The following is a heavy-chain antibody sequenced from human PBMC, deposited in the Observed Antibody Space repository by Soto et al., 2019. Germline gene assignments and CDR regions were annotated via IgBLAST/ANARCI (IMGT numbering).Heavy chain of an antibody. D-gene: IGHD3-9*01. J-gene: IGHJ6*02. CDR1: GFTFSSYA. CDR2: ISGSGGST. Sequence: PGESLKISCAASGFTFSSYAMSWVRQAPGKGLEWVSAISGSGGSTYYADSVKGRFTISRDNSKNTLYLQMNSLRAEDTAVYYCARGDGGLRYFDWLLPSLYYYYYGMDVWGQGTTVTVSS. CDR3: ARGDGGLRYFDWLLPSLYYYYYGMDV. V-gene: IGHV3-23*01.